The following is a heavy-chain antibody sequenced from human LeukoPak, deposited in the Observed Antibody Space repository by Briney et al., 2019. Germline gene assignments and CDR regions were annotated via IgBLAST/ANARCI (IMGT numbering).Heavy chain of an antibody. CDR3: ATSESQTRFDY. CDR2: IYPGDSDT. J-gene: IGHJ4*02. Sequence: GESLKISCKGSGYSFTTYWIGWVRQMPGKGREWMGIIYPGDSDTRYSPSFQGQVTISADKSISTAYLQWSSLKASDTAMYYCATSESQTRFDYWGQGTPVTVSS. D-gene: IGHD1/OR15-1a*01. CDR1: GYSFTTYW. V-gene: IGHV5-51*01.